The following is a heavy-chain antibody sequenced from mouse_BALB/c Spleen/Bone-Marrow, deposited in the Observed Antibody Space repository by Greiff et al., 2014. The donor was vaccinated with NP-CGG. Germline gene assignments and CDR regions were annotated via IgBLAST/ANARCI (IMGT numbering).Heavy chain of an antibody. Sequence: EVQVVESGPGLVKPSQSLSLTCSVTGYSITSGYYWNWIRQFPGNKLEWMGYISYDGSNNYNPSLKNRISITRDTSKNQFFLKLNSVTTEDTATYYCARSPLDRPFAYWGRGTLVTVSA. CDR3: ARSPLDRPFAY. CDR2: ISYDGSN. J-gene: IGHJ3*01. CDR1: GYSITSGYY. V-gene: IGHV3-6*02. D-gene: IGHD2-14*01.